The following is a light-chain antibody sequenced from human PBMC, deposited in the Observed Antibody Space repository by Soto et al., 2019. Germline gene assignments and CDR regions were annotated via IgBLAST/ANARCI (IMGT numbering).Light chain of an antibody. CDR1: NSNIGAGYD. Sequence: QSVLTQPPSVSGAPGQRVTISCTGTNSNIGAGYDVHWYQQLPGTAPKLLIYGDTNRPSGVPDRFSGSKSGTSASLAITGLRAEDEADYYCQTWGAGSWVFGGGTKLTVL. J-gene: IGLJ3*02. V-gene: IGLV1-40*01. CDR3: QTWGAGSWV. CDR2: GDT.